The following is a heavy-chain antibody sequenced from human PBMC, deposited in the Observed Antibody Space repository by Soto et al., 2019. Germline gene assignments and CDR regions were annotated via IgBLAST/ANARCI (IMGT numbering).Heavy chain of an antibody. CDR1: GYTFTGYY. D-gene: IGHD6-19*01. V-gene: IGHV1-2*04. CDR2: INPNSGGT. Sequence: QVPLVQSGAEVKKPGASVKVSCKASGYTFTGYYMHWVRQAPGQGLEWMGWINPNSGGTNYAQKFQGWVTMTRDTSISTAYMELSRLRSDDTAVYYCARDSAGYSSGWYYFDYWGQGTLVTVSS. J-gene: IGHJ4*02. CDR3: ARDSAGYSSGWYYFDY.